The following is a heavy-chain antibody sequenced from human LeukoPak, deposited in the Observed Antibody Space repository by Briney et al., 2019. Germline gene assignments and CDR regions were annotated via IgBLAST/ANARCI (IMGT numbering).Heavy chain of an antibody. Sequence: SETLSLTCTVSGGSISSYSWSWIRQPPGKGLEWIGYIYYSGSTNYNPSLKSRVTISVDTSKNQFSLKLSSVTAADTAVYYWARRHHYYDSSGYTEVFDPCGQGTLVTVSS. J-gene: IGHJ5*02. CDR3: ARRHHYYDSSGYTEVFDP. CDR1: GGSISSYS. D-gene: IGHD3-22*01. CDR2: IYYSGST. V-gene: IGHV4-59*08.